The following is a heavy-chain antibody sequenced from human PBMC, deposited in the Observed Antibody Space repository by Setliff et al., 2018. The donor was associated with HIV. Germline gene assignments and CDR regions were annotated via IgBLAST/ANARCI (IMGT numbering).Heavy chain of an antibody. CDR2: IYSTGST. J-gene: IGHJ4*02. Sequence: SETLSLTCTVSGASITSHYWSWIRQSPGRELEWIGYIYSTGSTNYNPSLQSRVSISMDASKNKFSLKVASVTSADTAVYYCAKGAGFYGDYTFDYWGQGNLVTVSS. V-gene: IGHV4-59*11. CDR3: AKGAGFYGDYTFDY. D-gene: IGHD4-17*01. CDR1: GASITSHY.